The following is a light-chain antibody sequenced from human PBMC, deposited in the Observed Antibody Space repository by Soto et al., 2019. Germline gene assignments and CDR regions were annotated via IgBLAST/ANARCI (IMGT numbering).Light chain of an antibody. J-gene: IGKJ1*01. CDR1: RRVLYSSNNKNY. V-gene: IGKV4-1*01. CDR2: WAS. CDR3: QQYYSTPRT. Sequence: DIVMTQSPDSLAVSLGERATINCKSSRRVLYSSNNKNYLAWYQQKPGQPPKLLIYWASTRESGVPDRFSGSGSGTDFTLTISSLQAEDVAVYYCQQYYSTPRTFGQGTKVDIK.